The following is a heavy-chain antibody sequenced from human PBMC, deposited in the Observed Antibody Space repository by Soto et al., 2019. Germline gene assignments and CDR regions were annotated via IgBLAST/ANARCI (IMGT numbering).Heavy chain of an antibody. Sequence: PGGSLRLSCAASGFTISSYGMHWVRQAPGKGLEWVAVILYDGSNKNYADSVTGRFTISRDNSKNTLYLQMNSLRAEDTAVYYCAKDGNSWYDSSGYFADPHQHYFDYWGQGTLVTVSS. CDR3: AKDGNSWYDSSGYFADPHQHYFDY. CDR2: ILYDGSNK. D-gene: IGHD3-22*01. J-gene: IGHJ4*02. V-gene: IGHV3-30*18. CDR1: GFTISSYG.